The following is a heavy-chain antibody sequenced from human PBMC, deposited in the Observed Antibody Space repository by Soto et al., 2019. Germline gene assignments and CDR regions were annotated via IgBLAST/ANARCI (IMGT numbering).Heavy chain of an antibody. CDR2: IYYSGST. J-gene: IGHJ5*02. CDR1: GGSISSSSYY. V-gene: IGHV4-39*01. CDR3: ARRYSSGWYLWFDP. D-gene: IGHD6-19*01. Sequence: SETLSLTCTVSGGSISSSSYYWGWIRQPPGKGLVWIGSIYYSGSTYYNPSLKSRVTISVDTSKNQFSLKLSSVTAADTAVYYCARRYSSGWYLWFDPWGQGTLVTVSS.